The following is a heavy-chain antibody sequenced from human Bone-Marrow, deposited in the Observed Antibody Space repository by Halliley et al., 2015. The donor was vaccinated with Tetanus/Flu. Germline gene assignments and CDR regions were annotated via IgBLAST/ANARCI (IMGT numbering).Heavy chain of an antibody. D-gene: IGHD6-13*01. V-gene: IGHV3-73*01. J-gene: IGHJ6*02. Sequence: SLRLSCAASGFSFSGSAMHWVRQASGKGLEWVGRIRSNPNNYAKSYAASVGGRITISRDDSKNTAYLQMDSLTTEDTAVFFCCGLRGGSSPPVDFCGMGVWGQGTSGTVSS. CDR1: GFSFSGSA. CDR3: CGLRGGSSPPVDFCGMGV. CDR2: IRSNPNNYAK.